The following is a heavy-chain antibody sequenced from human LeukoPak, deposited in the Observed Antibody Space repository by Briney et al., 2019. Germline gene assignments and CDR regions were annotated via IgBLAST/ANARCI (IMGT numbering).Heavy chain of an antibody. CDR1: GGSFSGYY. CDR3: ARARWEYYGSGSSNY. V-gene: IGHV4-34*01. D-gene: IGHD3-10*01. Sequence: SETLSLTCAVYGGSFSGYYWSWIRQPPGKGLEWIGEINHSGSTNYNPSLKSRVTISVDTSKNQFSLKLSSATAADTAVYYCARARWEYYGSGSSNYWGQGTLVTVSS. J-gene: IGHJ4*02. CDR2: INHSGST.